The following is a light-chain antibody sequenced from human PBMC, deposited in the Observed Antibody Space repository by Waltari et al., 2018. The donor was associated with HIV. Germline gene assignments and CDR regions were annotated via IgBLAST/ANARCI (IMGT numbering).Light chain of an antibody. Sequence: QSALTQPASVSGSPGQPITIPCTGTSSDVGGYNYVSWYQQHPGKAPKFMIYEVRNRPSGVSNRFSGSKSGNTASLTISGLQAEDEAYYYCSSYSSSDTHVVFGGGTKLTVL. J-gene: IGLJ2*01. CDR2: EVR. CDR1: SSDVGGYNY. V-gene: IGLV2-14*01. CDR3: SSYSSSDTHVV.